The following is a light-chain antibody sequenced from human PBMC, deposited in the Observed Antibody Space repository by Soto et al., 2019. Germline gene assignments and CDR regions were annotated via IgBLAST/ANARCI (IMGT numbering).Light chain of an antibody. J-gene: IGKJ1*01. V-gene: IGKV3-20*01. CDR1: QSVSSNY. CDR3: QEYGTSRT. CDR2: GAS. Sequence: EIVMSQSPATLSVSPGERVTLSCRASQSVSSNYLAWYQQKPGQAPRLLIYGASSRATGIPDRFSGSGSGTDFTLTISRLEPEDFAVYYCQEYGTSRTFGQGTKVDIK.